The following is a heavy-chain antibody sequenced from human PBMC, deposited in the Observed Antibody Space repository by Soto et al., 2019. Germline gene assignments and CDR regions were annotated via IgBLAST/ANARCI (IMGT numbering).Heavy chain of an antibody. Sequence: GGSLRLSCAASGVTVSGYAMYWVRQAPGKGLEYVSGISTNGVGTYYANSVQGRFTISRDNSKNTVYLQMGSLRPEDMAVYYCARRARPDFYYMDVWGKGTTVTVSS. CDR1: GVTVSGYA. CDR2: ISTNGVGT. V-gene: IGHV3-64*01. J-gene: IGHJ6*03. D-gene: IGHD6-6*01. CDR3: ARRARPDFYYMDV.